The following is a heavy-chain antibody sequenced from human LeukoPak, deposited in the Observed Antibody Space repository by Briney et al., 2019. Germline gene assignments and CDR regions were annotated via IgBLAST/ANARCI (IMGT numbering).Heavy chain of an antibody. V-gene: IGHV1-69*05. D-gene: IGHD3/OR15-3a*01. Sequence: ASVKVSCKASGGTFSSYAISWVRQAPGQGLEWMGGFVPIFGIAKYAPQFQGRVAITTDDSTETVFMELNSLTSEDTAIYYCARWATAVVNTRHYNFWSGPFDYWGQGTQVTVSS. CDR1: GGTFSSYA. CDR3: ARWATAVVNTRHYNFWSGPFDY. CDR2: FVPIFGIA. J-gene: IGHJ4*02.